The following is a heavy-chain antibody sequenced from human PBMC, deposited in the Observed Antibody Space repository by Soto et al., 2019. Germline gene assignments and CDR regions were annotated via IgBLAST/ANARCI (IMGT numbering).Heavy chain of an antibody. CDR1: GFTFSSYG. CDR2: IWYDGSNK. V-gene: IGHV3-33*01. Sequence: GGSLRLSCAASGFTFSSYGMHWVRQAPGKGLEWAAVIWYDGSNKYYADSVKGRFTISRDNSKNTLYLQMNSLRAEDTAVYYCARDRYYYDSSGYYYFDYWGQGTLVTVSS. D-gene: IGHD3-22*01. J-gene: IGHJ4*02. CDR3: ARDRYYYDSSGYYYFDY.